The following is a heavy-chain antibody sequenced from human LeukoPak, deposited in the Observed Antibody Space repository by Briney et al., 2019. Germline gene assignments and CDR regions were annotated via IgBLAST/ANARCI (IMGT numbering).Heavy chain of an antibody. CDR1: GFYFGSFA. D-gene: IGHD1-26*01. Sequence: GGSLRLSCETSGFYFGSFAMSWVRQAPGKGPEWVSTISGTGGSTYYAASVKGRFTISRDNSNNTVSLQMDSLRAEDTALYYCAHPGATNVGYWGQGTLVTVSP. V-gene: IGHV3-23*01. CDR2: ISGTGGST. J-gene: IGHJ1*01. CDR3: AHPGATNVGY.